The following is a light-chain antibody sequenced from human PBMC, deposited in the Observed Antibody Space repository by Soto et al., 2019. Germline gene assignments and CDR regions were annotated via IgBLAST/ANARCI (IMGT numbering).Light chain of an antibody. Sequence: IQMTQSPSYVSASVGDRVTITCRATQGISAWLGWYQQKPGKAPTLLIYGTSTLQDGVPSRFSGGGSGAEFTLTISSLQPEDFGNYYCQQASISPVTFGGGTKVEIK. CDR3: QQASISPVT. CDR2: GTS. V-gene: IGKV1-12*01. CDR1: QGISAW. J-gene: IGKJ4*01.